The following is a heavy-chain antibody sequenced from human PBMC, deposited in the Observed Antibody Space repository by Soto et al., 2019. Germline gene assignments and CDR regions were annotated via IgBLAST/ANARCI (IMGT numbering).Heavy chain of an antibody. J-gene: IGHJ5*02. Sequence: QVQLVQSGAEVKKPGASVKVSCKASGYTFTSYGISWVRQAPGQGLEWMGWISAYNGNKNYAQKLQGRGTMTTDTPTGTGYMEQRSLRSDETAGHYCARDRFWFDRWGQGTRVTVSS. CDR2: ISAYNGNK. CDR3: ARDRFWFDR. V-gene: IGHV1-18*01. CDR1: GYTFTSYG.